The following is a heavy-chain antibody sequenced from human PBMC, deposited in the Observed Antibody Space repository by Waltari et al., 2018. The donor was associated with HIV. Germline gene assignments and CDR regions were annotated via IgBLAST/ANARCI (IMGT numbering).Heavy chain of an antibody. Sequence: EVQLVESGGGLVQPGGSLRLSCEASGFTFSSYWMSWVLQAPGKGLGWVANIKQDGSEKYYVDSVNGRFTISRDNAENSLYLQMNSLRAEDTAVYYCARGGFYGSGSKVNWGQGTLVTVSS. CDR3: ARGGFYGSGSKVN. CDR1: GFTFSSYW. J-gene: IGHJ4*02. V-gene: IGHV3-7*04. D-gene: IGHD3-10*01. CDR2: IKQDGSEK.